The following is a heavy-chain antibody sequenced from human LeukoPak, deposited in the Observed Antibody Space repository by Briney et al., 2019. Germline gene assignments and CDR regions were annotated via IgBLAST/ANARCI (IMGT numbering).Heavy chain of an antibody. Sequence: GGSLRLSCAASGFTFDEYTMYWVRQGPAKGLEWVSLISWDGDSTVYGDSVKGRFTISRDNRKNSLYLQMNSLRPEDTALYYCAKGKNDYWSSPLDSWGQGTLVTVSS. CDR1: GFTFDEYT. J-gene: IGHJ4*02. CDR3: AKGKNDYWSSPLDS. CDR2: ISWDGDST. V-gene: IGHV3-43*01. D-gene: IGHD3-3*01.